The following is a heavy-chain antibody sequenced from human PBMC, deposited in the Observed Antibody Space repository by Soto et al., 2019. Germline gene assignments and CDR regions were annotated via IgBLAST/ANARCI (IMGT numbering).Heavy chain of an antibody. CDR3: AKEDLLRGYSGYGHFDY. D-gene: IGHD5-12*01. CDR1: GFTFDYFA. Sequence: SGGSLRLSCAASGFTFDYFAMHWVRQAPGKGLEWVSGISWNSGSIGYADSVKGRFTISRDNAKNSLYLQMNSLRAEDTALYYCAKEDLLRGYSGYGHFDYWGLGTLVTVS. J-gene: IGHJ4*02. CDR2: ISWNSGSI. V-gene: IGHV3-9*01.